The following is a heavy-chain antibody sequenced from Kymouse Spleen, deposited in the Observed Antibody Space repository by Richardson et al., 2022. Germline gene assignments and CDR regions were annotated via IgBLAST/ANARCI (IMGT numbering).Heavy chain of an antibody. CDR3: AREDSSGHNWFDP. D-gene: IGHD6-19*01. J-gene: IGHJ5*02. V-gene: IGHV3-33*01. Sequence: QVQLVESGGGVVQPGRSLRLSCAASGFTFSSYGMHWVRQAPGKGLEWVAVIWYDGSNKYYADSVKGRFTISRDNSKNTLYLQMNSLRAEDTAVYYCAREDSSGHNWFDPWGQGTLVTVSS. CDR1: GFTFSSYG. CDR2: IWYDGSNK.